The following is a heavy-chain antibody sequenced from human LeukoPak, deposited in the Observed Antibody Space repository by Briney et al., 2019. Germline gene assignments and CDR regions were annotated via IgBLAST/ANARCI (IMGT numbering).Heavy chain of an antibody. CDR3: ARILGYCSGGSCYSEYFDY. CDR2: IKQDGSEK. V-gene: IGHV3-7*01. D-gene: IGHD2-15*01. CDR1: GFTFSSYW. Sequence: PGGSLRLSCAASGFTFSSYWMSWVRQAPGKGLEWVANIKQDGSEKYYVDSVKGRFTISRDNAKNSLYLQMNSLRAEDTAVYYCARILGYCSGGSCYSEYFDYWGQGTLVTVSS. J-gene: IGHJ4*02.